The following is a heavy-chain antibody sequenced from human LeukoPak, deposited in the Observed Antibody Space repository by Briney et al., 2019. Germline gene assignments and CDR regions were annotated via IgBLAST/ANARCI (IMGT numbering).Heavy chain of an antibody. D-gene: IGHD4-17*01. CDR1: GFTLTTYW. V-gene: IGHV3-7*01. J-gene: IGHJ4*02. CDR2: IKPDGNEK. Sequence: GGSLRLSCTASGFTLTTYWLTWLRQAPGKGLEWVANIKPDGNEKYYVDSVKGRFTISRDNAENSLYLQMNSLRAEDTAIYYCATTSRTVTGLDYWGQGTLVTVSS. CDR3: ATTSRTVTGLDY.